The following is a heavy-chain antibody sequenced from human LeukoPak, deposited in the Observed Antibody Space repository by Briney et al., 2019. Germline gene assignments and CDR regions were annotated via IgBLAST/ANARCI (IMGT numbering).Heavy chain of an antibody. D-gene: IGHD6-19*01. J-gene: IGHJ4*02. CDR2: VNPDSGAT. CDR1: GYTFTGYY. V-gene: IGHV1-2*02. CDR3: ARTGYSSGWYLGYFDY. Sequence: EATVKVSCKASGYTFTGYYIHWVRQAPGQGLEWMGWVNPDSGATKYAQKFQGKITMTRDTSISAAYMELSSLRYDDTAIYYCARTGYSSGWYLGYFDYWGQGTLVTVSS.